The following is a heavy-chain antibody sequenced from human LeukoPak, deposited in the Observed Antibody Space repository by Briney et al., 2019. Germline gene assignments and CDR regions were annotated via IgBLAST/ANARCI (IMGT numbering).Heavy chain of an antibody. CDR1: GFTLSSYW. CDR3: ARADLTSEYDDY. V-gene: IGHV3-7*01. J-gene: IGHJ4*02. D-gene: IGHD2-2*01. CDR2: IKQDGSEK. Sequence: PGGSLRLSCAASGFTLSSYWMSWVRQAPGKGLEWMANIKQDGSEKYYVDSVKGRFTISRDNAKNSLYLQMNSLRAEDTAVYYCARADLTSEYDDYWGQGTLVTVSS.